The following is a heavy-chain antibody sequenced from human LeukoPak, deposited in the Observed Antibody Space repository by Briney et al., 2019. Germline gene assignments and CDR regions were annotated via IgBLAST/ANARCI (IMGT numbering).Heavy chain of an antibody. CDR2: INAGNGNT. CDR1: GYTFTSYA. Sequence: ASVRVSFKASGYTFTSYAMHWVRQAPGQRGEWMGWINAGNGNTKYSQKFQGRVTITRDTSASTAYMELSSLRSEDTAVYYCARWTTTYLDYWGQGTLVTVSS. CDR3: ARWTTTYLDY. J-gene: IGHJ4*02. V-gene: IGHV1-3*01. D-gene: IGHD3/OR15-3a*01.